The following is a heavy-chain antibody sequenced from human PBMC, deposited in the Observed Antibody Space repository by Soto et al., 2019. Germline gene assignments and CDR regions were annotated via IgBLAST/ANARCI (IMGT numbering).Heavy chain of an antibody. Sequence: LSLTCSVSGDSISTYYWGWIRQPAGKGLEWIGRIFPSGNTNYNPSLKSRLTMSVDTSKNQFSLRLSSVTAADTAVYYCVRDGASGGFDYWGQGNLVTVSS. CDR1: GDSISTYY. D-gene: IGHD1-26*01. CDR3: VRDGASGGFDY. V-gene: IGHV4-4*07. J-gene: IGHJ4*01. CDR2: IFPSGNT.